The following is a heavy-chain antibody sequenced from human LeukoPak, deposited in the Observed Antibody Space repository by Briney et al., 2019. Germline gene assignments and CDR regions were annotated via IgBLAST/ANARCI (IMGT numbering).Heavy chain of an antibody. Sequence: GGSLRLSCADSGFSFSSYSMNWVRQAPGKGLEWVSYISSSSTTIYYADSVKGRFTISRDNAKNSLYLEMHSLRAEDTAVYYCARGSGGSSFDYWGQGTLVTVSS. V-gene: IGHV3-48*01. CDR2: ISSSSTTI. CDR3: ARGSGGSSFDY. D-gene: IGHD2-15*01. J-gene: IGHJ4*02. CDR1: GFSFSSYS.